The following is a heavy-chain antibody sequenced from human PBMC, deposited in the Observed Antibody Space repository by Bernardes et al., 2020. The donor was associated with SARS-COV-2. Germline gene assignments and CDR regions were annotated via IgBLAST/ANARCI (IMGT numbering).Heavy chain of an antibody. V-gene: IGHV3-23*01. CDR3: AKDSRPGDPRAFDY. J-gene: IGHJ4*02. D-gene: IGHD7-27*01. CDR2: ITTSGGGT. CDR1: EYTFSNYA. Sequence: RGSLRRSSVATEYTFSNYAITWVGPAPGKGLEGFSTITTSGGGTYYADSVKGRFTISRDNSKNTLYLQMKSLRAEDTPVYYCAKDSRPGDPRAFDYWAEGTLVTVAS.